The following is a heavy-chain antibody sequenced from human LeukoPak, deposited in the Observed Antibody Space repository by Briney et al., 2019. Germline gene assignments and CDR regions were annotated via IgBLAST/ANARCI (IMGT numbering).Heavy chain of an antibody. J-gene: IGHJ4*02. Sequence: GGSLRLSCAASGFTFSSYAMHWVRQAPGKGLEWVAVISYDGSNKYYADSVKGRFTISRDNSKNTLYLQMNSLRAEDTAVYYCARDDYYDSSGSHDYWGQGTLVTVSS. CDR2: ISYDGSNK. CDR3: ARDDYYDSSGSHDY. D-gene: IGHD3-22*01. CDR1: GFTFSSYA. V-gene: IGHV3-30*04.